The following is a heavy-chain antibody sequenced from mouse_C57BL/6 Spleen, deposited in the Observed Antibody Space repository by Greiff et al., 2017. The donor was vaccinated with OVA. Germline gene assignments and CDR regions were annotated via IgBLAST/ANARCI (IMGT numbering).Heavy chain of an antibody. CDR3: ARDYYVDY. Sequence: DVKLVESGGGLVKPGGSLKLSCAASGFTFSDFGMHWVRQAPEKGLEWVAYISSGSSTIYYADTVKGRFTISRDNAKNTLFLQMTSLRSEDTAMYYCARDYYVDYWGQGTTLTVSS. CDR1: GFTFSDFG. J-gene: IGHJ2*01. CDR2: ISSGSSTI. V-gene: IGHV5-17*01.